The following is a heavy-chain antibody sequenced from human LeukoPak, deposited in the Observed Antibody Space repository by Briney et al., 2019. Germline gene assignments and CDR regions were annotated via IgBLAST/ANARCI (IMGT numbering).Heavy chain of an antibody. CDR2: INHSGST. J-gene: IGHJ5*02. CDR1: GGSFSGYY. Sequence: SETLSLTCAVYGGSFSGYYWSWIRQPPGKGLEWIGEINHSGSTNYNPSLKSRVTISVDTSKNQFSLKLSSVTAADTAVYYCARGGIEYSSSSGYDWFDPWGRGTLVTVSS. CDR3: ARGGIEYSSSSGYDWFDP. V-gene: IGHV4-34*01. D-gene: IGHD6-6*01.